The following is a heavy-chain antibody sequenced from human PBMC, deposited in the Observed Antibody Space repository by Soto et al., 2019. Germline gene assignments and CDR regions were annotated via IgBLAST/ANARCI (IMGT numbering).Heavy chain of an antibody. J-gene: IGHJ3*02. CDR2: ISPNFFST. CDR3: AREKWLVRSNDTFDI. D-gene: IGHD6-19*01. CDR1: GYTFINYY. Sequence: ASVKVSCKASGYTFINYYMHLVRQAPVQVLELIVIISPNFFSTTYSQKVQGRFTFTMYACTSTFSIELSILISEDTAVYYCAREKWLVRSNDTFDIWGQGTMVTVSS. V-gene: IGHV1-46*01.